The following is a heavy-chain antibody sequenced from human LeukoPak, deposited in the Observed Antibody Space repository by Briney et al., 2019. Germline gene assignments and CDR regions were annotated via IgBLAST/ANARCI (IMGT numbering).Heavy chain of an antibody. V-gene: IGHV3-7*01. D-gene: IGHD1-26*01. CDR2: IKQDGSEK. CDR3: ARDLSGWELQEY. CDR1: GFTFDDYG. J-gene: IGHJ4*02. Sequence: PGGSLRLSCAASGFTFDDYGMSWVRQAPGKGLEWVANIKQDGSEKYYVDSVKGRFTISRDNAKNSLYLQMNSLRAEDTAVYYCARDLSGWELQEYWGQGTLVTVSS.